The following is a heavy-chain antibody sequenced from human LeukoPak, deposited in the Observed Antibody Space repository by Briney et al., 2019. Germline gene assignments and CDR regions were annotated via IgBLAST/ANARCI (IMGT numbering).Heavy chain of an antibody. D-gene: IGHD2-2*01. CDR1: GGSISSGDYY. Sequence: LSLTCTVSGGSISSGDYYWSWIRQAPGKGLEWVSVISGSGGDTYYADSVKGRFTISRHNSKNTLYLQMNSLRAEDTAIYYCAKTGCTSTGCYENYWGQGTLVTVSS. J-gene: IGHJ4*02. CDR2: ISGSGGDT. V-gene: IGHV3-23*01. CDR3: AKTGCTSTGCYENY.